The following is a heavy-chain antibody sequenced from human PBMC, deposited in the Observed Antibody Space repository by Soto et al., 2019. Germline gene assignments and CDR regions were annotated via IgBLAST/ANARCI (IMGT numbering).Heavy chain of an antibody. Sequence: QVQLVESGGGVVQPGRSLRLSCAASGFTFSSYGMHWVRQAPGKGLEWVAVISYDGSNKYYADSVKGRFTISRDNSKNTLYLQMNSLSAEDTAVYYCATRSSSWDYYFDYWGQGTLVTVSS. D-gene: IGHD6-13*01. CDR2: ISYDGSNK. J-gene: IGHJ4*02. V-gene: IGHV3-30*03. CDR1: GFTFSSYG. CDR3: ATRSSSWDYYFDY.